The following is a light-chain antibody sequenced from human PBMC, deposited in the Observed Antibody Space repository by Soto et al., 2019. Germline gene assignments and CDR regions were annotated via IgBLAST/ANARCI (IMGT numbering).Light chain of an antibody. Sequence: EIVMTQSPVTLSVSPGEGATLSCMASQSVSSNLAWYQEKPGQAPSLLIYGAFTRATGIPARFSGTGSGTEFTLTISSLQSEDIALYYCQQYNDWPLTFGQGTKVDIK. J-gene: IGKJ1*01. CDR1: QSVSSN. CDR2: GAF. CDR3: QQYNDWPLT. V-gene: IGKV3-15*01.